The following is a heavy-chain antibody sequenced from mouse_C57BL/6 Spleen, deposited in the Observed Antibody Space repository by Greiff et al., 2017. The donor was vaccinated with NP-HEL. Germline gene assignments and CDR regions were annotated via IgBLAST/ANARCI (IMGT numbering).Heavy chain of an antibody. CDR1: GFNIKDYY. Sequence: EVQLQQSGAELVRPGASVKLSCTASGFNIKDYYMHWVKQRPEQGLEWIGRIDPEDGDTEYAPKFQGKATMTADISSNTAYLQLSSLTSEDTAVYYCYYYSSSFFDYWGQGTTLTVSS. J-gene: IGHJ2*01. V-gene: IGHV14-1*01. CDR2: IDPEDGDT. D-gene: IGHD1-1*01. CDR3: YYYSSSFFDY.